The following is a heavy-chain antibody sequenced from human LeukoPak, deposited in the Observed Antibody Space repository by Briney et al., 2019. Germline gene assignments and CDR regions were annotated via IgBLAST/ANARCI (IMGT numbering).Heavy chain of an antibody. V-gene: IGHV3-74*01. CDR2: MNGNIRDI. CDR1: GLTFSNYW. D-gene: IGHD5-12*01. Sequence: PGGSLRLSCEASGLTFSNYWMNWVRQIPGKGLEWVSRMNGNIRDISYADSVKGRFTISRDNAKNTVYLQMNSLRGEDTAVYYCARDLGLRGSTWGQGTLVTVST. CDR3: ARDLGLRGST. J-gene: IGHJ5*02.